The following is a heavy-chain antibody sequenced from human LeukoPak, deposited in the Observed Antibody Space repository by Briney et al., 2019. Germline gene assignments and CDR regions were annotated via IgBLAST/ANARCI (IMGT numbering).Heavy chain of an antibody. J-gene: IGHJ4*02. D-gene: IGHD3-22*01. CDR2: IYYSGST. V-gene: IGHV4-39*01. Sequence: SETLSLTCTVSGGSISSSSYYWGWIRQPPGKGLEWIGSIYYSGSTYYNPSLKSQVNISVDTSKHQFSLKLSAVTAADTAVYYCAKDHAYYYDSSGYYFDYWGQGTLVTVSS. CDR1: GGSISSSSYY. CDR3: AKDHAYYYDSSGYYFDY.